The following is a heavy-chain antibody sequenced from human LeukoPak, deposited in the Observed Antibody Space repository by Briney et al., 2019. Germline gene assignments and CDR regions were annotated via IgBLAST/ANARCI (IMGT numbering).Heavy chain of an antibody. J-gene: IGHJ4*02. CDR3: ARSTYYYDSSGYPFDY. V-gene: IGHV4-31*03. Sequence: PSQTLSLTCTVSGGSISSGGYYWSWIRQHPGKGLEWIGYIYYSGSTYYNPSLQSRVTISVDTSKNQFSLKLSSVTAEDTAVYYCARSTYYYDSSGYPFDYWGQGTLVTVSS. CDR2: IYYSGST. CDR1: GGSISSGGYY. D-gene: IGHD3-22*01.